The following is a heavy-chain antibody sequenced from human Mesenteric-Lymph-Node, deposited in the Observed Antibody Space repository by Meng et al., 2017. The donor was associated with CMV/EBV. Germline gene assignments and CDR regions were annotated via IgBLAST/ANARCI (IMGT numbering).Heavy chain of an antibody. CDR3: VRQDTTGSLNDFDY. J-gene: IGHJ4*02. V-gene: IGHV5-10-1*01. D-gene: IGHD1-1*01. Sequence: TGSGYSFTSYWISWVRQMPGKGLEWMGRIDPSDSYTNYSPSFQGHVTISADKSISTAYLQWSSLKASDTAMYYCVRQDTTGSLNDFDYWGQGTLVTSPQ. CDR1: GYSFTSYW. CDR2: IDPSDSYT.